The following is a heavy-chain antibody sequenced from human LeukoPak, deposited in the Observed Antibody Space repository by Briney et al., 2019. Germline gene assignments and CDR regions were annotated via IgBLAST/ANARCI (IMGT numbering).Heavy chain of an antibody. CDR1: GFSFGSYA. D-gene: IGHD3-10*01. J-gene: IGHJ4*02. Sequence: GGSLRLSCAASGFSFGSYAMHWVRQAPGKGLEWVAVTWYDGSERYYADSVKGRFTISRDNAKNSLYLQMNSLRDEDTAVYYCARGRGDGRYPIDYWGQGTLVTVSS. CDR3: ARGRGDGRYPIDY. CDR2: TWYDGSER. V-gene: IGHV3-33*01.